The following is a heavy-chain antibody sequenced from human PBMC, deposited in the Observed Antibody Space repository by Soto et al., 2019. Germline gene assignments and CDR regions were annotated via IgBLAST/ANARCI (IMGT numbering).Heavy chain of an antibody. CDR3: ARRGSGSYYDY. J-gene: IGHJ4*02. Sequence: EVQLLESGGGLVQPGGSLRLSCAASGFTFSSYAMRWVRQAPVKGLEWVSAISGSGGSTYYADSVKGRSTISRDNSKNTRSLQMNSVRAEDTAVYYCARRGSGSYYDYWGQGTLVTVSS. CDR2: ISGSGGST. CDR1: GFTFSSYA. D-gene: IGHD1-26*01. V-gene: IGHV3-23*01.